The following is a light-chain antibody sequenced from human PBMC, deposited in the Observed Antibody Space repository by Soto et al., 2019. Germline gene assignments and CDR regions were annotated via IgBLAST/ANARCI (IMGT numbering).Light chain of an antibody. Sequence: QSALTQPPSASGSPGQSVTISCTGTSSDVGGYNYVSWYQQHPGKAPKLMIYEVSKRPSGVPDRFSGSKSGTSASLAISGLQSEDEADYHCAAWDDSLNGAVVFGGGTKLTVL. CDR1: SSDVGGYNY. CDR2: EVS. CDR3: AAWDDSLNGAVV. J-gene: IGLJ2*01. V-gene: IGLV2-8*01.